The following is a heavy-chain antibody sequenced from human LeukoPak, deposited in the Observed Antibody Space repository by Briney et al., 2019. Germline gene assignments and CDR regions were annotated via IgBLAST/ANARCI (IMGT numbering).Heavy chain of an antibody. Sequence: GGSLRLSCAASGFTFSSYLMIWVRQAPGKGLECVPNIKQDGSEKYYVDSVKGRFTISRDNAKNSLYLQMNSLRAEDTAVYYCARVPYGSGTHFADYWGQGALVTVSS. D-gene: IGHD3-10*01. V-gene: IGHV3-7*03. CDR3: ARVPYGSGTHFADY. J-gene: IGHJ4*02. CDR2: IKQDGSEK. CDR1: GFTFSSYL.